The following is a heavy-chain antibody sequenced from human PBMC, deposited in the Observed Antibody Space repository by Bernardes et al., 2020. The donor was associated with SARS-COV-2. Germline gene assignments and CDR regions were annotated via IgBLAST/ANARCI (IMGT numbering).Heavy chain of an antibody. J-gene: IGHJ6*02. Sequence: GGSLRLSCAASGFTFSSYCMHWVRKAPGKGLVWVSRINSDGSSTSYADSVKGRFTISRDNAKNTLYLQMNSLRAEDTAVYYCARDYGAVAYYDFWSGLSPYYYYYYGMDVWGQGTTVTVSS. CDR3: ARDYGAVAYYDFWSGLSPYYYYYYGMDV. CDR2: INSDGSST. V-gene: IGHV3-74*01. D-gene: IGHD3-3*01. CDR1: GFTFSSYC.